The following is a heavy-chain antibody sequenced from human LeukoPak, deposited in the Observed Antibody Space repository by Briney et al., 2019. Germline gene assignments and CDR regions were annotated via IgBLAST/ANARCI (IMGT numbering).Heavy chain of an antibody. J-gene: IGHJ4*02. CDR1: GYTFTGYY. CDR2: INPNSGGT. D-gene: IGHD6-13*01. V-gene: IGHV1-2*06. Sequence: ASVKVSCKASGYTFTGYYMHWVRQAPGQGLEWMGRINPNSGGTNYAQKFQGRVTMTGDTSISTAYMELSRLRSDVTAVYYCASIKGSSWIDYWGQGTLVTVSS. CDR3: ASIKGSSWIDY.